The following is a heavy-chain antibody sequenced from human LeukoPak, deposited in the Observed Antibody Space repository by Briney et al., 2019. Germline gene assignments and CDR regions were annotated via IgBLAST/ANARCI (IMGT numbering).Heavy chain of an antibody. Sequence: PGGSLRLSCAASGITVNSTYISWVRQAPGKGLEWVSVAYSDGNTYYAGSVKGRFTISRDNSKNTLFLQMNSLRAEDTAVYYCARLFGSGWPGYFYYAMDVWGQGITVAVSS. D-gene: IGHD6-19*01. CDR2: AYSDGNT. CDR3: ARLFGSGWPGYFYYAMDV. CDR1: GITVNSTY. V-gene: IGHV3-66*04. J-gene: IGHJ6*02.